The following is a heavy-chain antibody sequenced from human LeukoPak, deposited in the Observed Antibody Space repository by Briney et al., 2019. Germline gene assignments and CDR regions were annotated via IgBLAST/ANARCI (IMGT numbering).Heavy chain of an antibody. D-gene: IGHD1-26*01. CDR1: GFTFSDYY. CDR2: ISSSGSTI. J-gene: IGHJ4*02. CDR3: ARDSGSYRSWYFDY. V-gene: IGHV3-11*04. Sequence: GGSLRLSCAASGFTFSDYYMSWIRQAPGKGLEWVSYISSSGSTIYYADSVKGRFTVSRDNAKNSLYLQMNSLRAEDTAVYYCARDSGSYRSWYFDYWGQGTLVTVSS.